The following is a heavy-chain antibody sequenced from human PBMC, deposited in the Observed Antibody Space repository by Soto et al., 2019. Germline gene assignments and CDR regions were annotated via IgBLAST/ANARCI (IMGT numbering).Heavy chain of an antibody. V-gene: IGHV3-30*18. Sequence: QVQLVESGGGVVQPGRSLRLSCAASGFTFSSFGMHWVRQVPGKGLEWVALISYDGSKKYYADSVKGRFTISRDKSKNTLYLQMNSLLVEDTAVYYCAKDRGWSSAGLDYWGQGTLVTVSS. CDR2: ISYDGSKK. CDR1: GFTFSSFG. CDR3: AKDRGWSSAGLDY. D-gene: IGHD6-19*01. J-gene: IGHJ4*02.